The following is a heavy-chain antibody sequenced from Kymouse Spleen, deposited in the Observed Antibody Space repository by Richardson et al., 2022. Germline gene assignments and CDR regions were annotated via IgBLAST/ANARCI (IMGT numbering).Heavy chain of an antibody. CDR2: IRSKANSYAT. V-gene: IGHV3-73*02. Sequence: EVQLVESGGGLVQPGGSLKLSCAASGFTFSGSAMHWVRQASGKGLEWVGRIRSKANSYATAYAASVKGRFTISRDDSKNTAYLQMNSLKTEDTAVYYCTRHGGFGEFLFDYWGQGTLVTVSS. CDR3: TRHGGFGEFLFDY. J-gene: IGHJ4*02. D-gene: IGHD3-10*01. CDR1: GFTFSGSA.